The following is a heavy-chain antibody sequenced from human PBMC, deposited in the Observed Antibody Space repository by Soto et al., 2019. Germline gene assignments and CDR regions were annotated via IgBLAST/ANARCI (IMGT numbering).Heavy chain of an antibody. D-gene: IGHD6-13*01. J-gene: IGHJ4*02. CDR3: ARAPAPLYSSSWYYLDY. CDR2: IYYSGST. CDR1: GGSISSDY. Sequence: SETLSLTCTVSGGSISSDYWSWIRQPPGKGLEWIGYIYYSGSTNYNPSLKSRVTISVDTSKNQFSLKLSSVTAADTAVYYCARAPAPLYSSSWYYLDYWGQGTLVTVS. V-gene: IGHV4-59*01.